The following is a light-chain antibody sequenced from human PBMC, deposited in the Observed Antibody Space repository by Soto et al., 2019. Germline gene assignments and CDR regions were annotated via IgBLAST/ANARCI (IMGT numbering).Light chain of an antibody. CDR3: QQYDRLPYT. CDR1: QDINDY. Sequence: EIQMTQSPSSLSASLGDRVTITCQASQDINDYSNCYQQKPGKAPRLLIYGASFLEVGVPSRFSGSGSGTHFTLTISSLQPEDVATYYCQQYDRLPYTFGQGTRLEIK. CDR2: GAS. V-gene: IGKV1-33*01. J-gene: IGKJ2*01.